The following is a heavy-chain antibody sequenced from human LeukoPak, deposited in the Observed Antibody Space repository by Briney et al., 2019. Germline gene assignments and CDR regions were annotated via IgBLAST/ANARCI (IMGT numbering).Heavy chain of an antibody. V-gene: IGHV3-33*01. Sequence: GGSLRLSCAASGFIFSHHGMHWVRQAPGKGLEWVAVIWSDATNRFYADSVKGRFTISRDNSQNTVFLPMNSLRVKDTAIYYCARDAQRGFDYSNSLKNWGHGTLVTVSS. J-gene: IGHJ4*01. D-gene: IGHD4-11*01. CDR1: GFIFSHHG. CDR3: ARDAQRGFDYSNSLKN. CDR2: IWSDATNR.